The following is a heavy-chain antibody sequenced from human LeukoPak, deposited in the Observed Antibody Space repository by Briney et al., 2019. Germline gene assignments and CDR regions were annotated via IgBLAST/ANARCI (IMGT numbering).Heavy chain of an antibody. CDR2: INPSGGST. J-gene: IGHJ4*02. CDR1: GYTFTTYY. D-gene: IGHD1-26*01. Sequence: ASVKVSCKASGYTFTTYYIHWVRLAPGQGLEWVGIINPSGGSTNYAQKFQGRVTMTRDTSTNTVYMEVSSLTSDDTAIYYCARGLGSGNYYGYWGQGTLVTVSS. CDR3: ARGLGSGNYYGY. V-gene: IGHV1-46*01.